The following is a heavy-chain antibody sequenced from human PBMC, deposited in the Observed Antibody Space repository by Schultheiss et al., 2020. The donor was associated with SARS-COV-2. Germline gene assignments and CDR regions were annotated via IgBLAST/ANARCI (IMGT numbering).Heavy chain of an antibody. D-gene: IGHD5-12*01. J-gene: IGHJ4*02. V-gene: IGHV4-59*01. CDR3: ARATRVESLFSVRSGSFDF. CDR1: GSSITGFF. CDR2: IYFTGIT. Sequence: SETLSLTCSVSGSSITGFFWTWIRQPPGKGLDPIGNIYFTGITKYNPSLKSRVTISIDTSKNQFSLKLGSLTAADTAVYFCARATRVESLFSVRSGSFDFWGRGALVTVSS.